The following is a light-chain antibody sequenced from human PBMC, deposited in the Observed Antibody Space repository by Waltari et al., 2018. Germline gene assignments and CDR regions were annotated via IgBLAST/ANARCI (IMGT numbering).Light chain of an antibody. J-gene: IGLJ3*02. V-gene: IGLV2-14*01. Sequence: QSALTQPASVSGSPGQSITISCTGTSSDIGDYIVSWYQQHPGKAPKLMIYEVGSRPPGVSNRFSGSKSGNTASLAIGGLQSEDEADYYCAAWDDSRNGPVFGGGTELTVL. CDR1: SSDIGDYI. CDR3: AAWDDSRNGPV. CDR2: EVG.